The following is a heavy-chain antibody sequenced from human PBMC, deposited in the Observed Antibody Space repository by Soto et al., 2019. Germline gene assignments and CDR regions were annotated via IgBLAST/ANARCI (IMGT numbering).Heavy chain of an antibody. J-gene: IGHJ4*02. CDR1: GYTFTSYD. CDR3: AKSGGWYSAIDY. CDR2: ISAYNGNT. D-gene: IGHD6-19*01. V-gene: IGHV1-18*01. Sequence: ASVKVSCKASGYTFTSYDITWVRQAPRQGPEWMGWISAYNGNTNYAQKLQGRVTMTTDTSASTAYMELRSLRSDDTALYYCAKSGGWYSAIDYWGQGTLVTVSS.